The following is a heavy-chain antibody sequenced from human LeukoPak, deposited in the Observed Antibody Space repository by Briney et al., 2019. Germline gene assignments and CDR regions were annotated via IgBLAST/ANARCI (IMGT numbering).Heavy chain of an antibody. CDR2: IKQDGSEK. CDR3: ARPPIAVAAADAFDI. CDR1: GFTFSSYC. Sequence: GGSLRLSCAASGFTFSSYCMSWVRQAPGKGLEWVANIKQDGSEKYYVDSVKGRFTISRDNAKNSLYLQMNSLRAEDTAVYYCARPPIAVAAADAFDIWGQGTMVTVSS. V-gene: IGHV3-7*01. D-gene: IGHD6-19*01. J-gene: IGHJ3*02.